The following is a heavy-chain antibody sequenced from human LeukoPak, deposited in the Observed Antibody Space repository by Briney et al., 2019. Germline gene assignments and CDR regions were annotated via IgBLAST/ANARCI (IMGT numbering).Heavy chain of an antibody. D-gene: IGHD4-17*01. Sequence: GGSLRLSCAASGFTFSSYTMNWVRQAPGKGLEWASYISSGSNYIYYADSEKGRFTISRDNAKNPLYLQMNSLRAEDTAVYYCARECHGDQGYGMDVWGQGTTVTVSS. CDR1: GFTFSSYT. V-gene: IGHV3-21*01. J-gene: IGHJ6*02. CDR3: ARECHGDQGYGMDV. CDR2: ISSGSNYI.